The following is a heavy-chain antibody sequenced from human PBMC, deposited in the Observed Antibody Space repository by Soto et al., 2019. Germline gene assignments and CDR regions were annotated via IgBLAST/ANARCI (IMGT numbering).Heavy chain of an antibody. CDR3: TKDRQSIIIPSAIGYFDF. D-gene: IGHD1-20*01. Sequence: QVQLVESGGGVVQPGRSLRLSCAASGFTFSAYAMHWVRQAPGKGLEWVAVISYDGSNKYYAVSVKDRFSISRDKDTLFVQMNSLRPEDTAVYFCTKDRQSIIIPSAIGYFDFWGQGSLVTVSS. CDR2: ISYDGSNK. V-gene: IGHV3-30*18. CDR1: GFTFSAYA. J-gene: IGHJ4*02.